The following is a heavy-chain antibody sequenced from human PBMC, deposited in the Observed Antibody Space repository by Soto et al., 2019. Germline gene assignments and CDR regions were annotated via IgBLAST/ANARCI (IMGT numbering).Heavy chain of an antibody. V-gene: IGHV3-21*01. CDR2: SSRSSTDI. J-gene: IGHJ2*01. CDR1: GFSFSGYS. D-gene: IGHD4-17*01. Sequence: GGSLRLSCAASGFSFSGYSINWVRQAPGKGLEWVSSSSRSSTDIYYADSVKGRFTISRDSARNSLYLQMNSLRVEDTAVYYCARADYGGNSWYFDLWGRGTLVTVSS. CDR3: ARADYGGNSWYFDL.